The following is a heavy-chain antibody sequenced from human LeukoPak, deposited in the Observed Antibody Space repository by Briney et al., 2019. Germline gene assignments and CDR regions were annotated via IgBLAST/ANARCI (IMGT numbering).Heavy chain of an antibody. D-gene: IGHD2-2*01. Sequence: SVKVSCKASGGTFSSYAISWVRQAPGQGLEWMGGIITIFGTANYAQKFQGRVTFTADESTSTAYMELSSLRSEDTAVYYCARGSIVVVPAASHYYYYMDVWGKGTTVTVSS. CDR2: IITIFGTA. J-gene: IGHJ6*03. CDR3: ARGSIVVVPAASHYYYYMDV. CDR1: GGTFSSYA. V-gene: IGHV1-69*01.